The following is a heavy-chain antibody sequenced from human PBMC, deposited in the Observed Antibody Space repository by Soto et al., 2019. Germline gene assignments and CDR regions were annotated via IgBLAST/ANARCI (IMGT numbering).Heavy chain of an antibody. Sequence: ASVKVSCKANGYTFRNYAMHWVRQAPGQGLEWMGWINGGNGNTKYSQKFQGRVTITRDTSASTAYMELSSLRSEDTAVYYCAKDSGDYYGSGIGNYWGQGTLVTVSS. CDR1: GYTFRNYA. D-gene: IGHD3-10*01. V-gene: IGHV1-3*01. CDR3: AKDSGDYYGSGIGNY. CDR2: INGGNGNT. J-gene: IGHJ4*02.